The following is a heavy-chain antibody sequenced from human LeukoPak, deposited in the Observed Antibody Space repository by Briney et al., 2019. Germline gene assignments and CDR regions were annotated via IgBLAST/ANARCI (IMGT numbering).Heavy chain of an antibody. CDR2: ISGSGDST. V-gene: IGHV3-23*01. Sequence: GGSLRLSCAASGFTFSSYAMSWVRQAPGKGLEWVSAISGSGDSTYYADSVKGRFTISRDNSKNTLYLQMNSLRAEDTAVYYCAKDAVRGSGRINWFDSWGQGTLVTVSS. CDR3: AKDAVRGSGRINWFDS. J-gene: IGHJ5*01. CDR1: GFTFSSYA. D-gene: IGHD3-10*01.